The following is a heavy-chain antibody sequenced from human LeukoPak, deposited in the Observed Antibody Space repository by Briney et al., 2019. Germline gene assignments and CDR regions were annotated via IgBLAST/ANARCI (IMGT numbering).Heavy chain of an antibody. D-gene: IGHD1-26*01. CDR1: GYTFTGYY. J-gene: IGHJ6*03. CDR3: ASLWGSGNPGYYYYYYMDV. CDR2: INPNSGGT. V-gene: IGHV1-2*02. Sequence: ASVKVSCKASGYTFTGYYMHWVRQAPGQGLEWMGWINPNSGGTNYAQKFQGRVTMTRDTSISTAYMELSRLRSDDTAVYYCASLWGSGNPGYYYYYYMDVWGKGTTVTVSS.